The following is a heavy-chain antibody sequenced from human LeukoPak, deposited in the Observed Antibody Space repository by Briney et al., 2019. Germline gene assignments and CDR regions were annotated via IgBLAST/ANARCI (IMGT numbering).Heavy chain of an antibody. CDR2: FTSRSRTI. J-gene: IGHJ4*02. Sequence: PGGSLRLSCAASGFTFSNAWMSWVRQAPGKGLEWVSSFTSRSRTIYYADSVKGRFTLSRDNAKNSLYLQMNSLRAEDTAVYYCARDLEQLGLEAFDYWGQGTLVTVSS. CDR3: ARDLEQLGLEAFDY. CDR1: GFTFSNAW. V-gene: IGHV3-21*01. D-gene: IGHD6-6*01.